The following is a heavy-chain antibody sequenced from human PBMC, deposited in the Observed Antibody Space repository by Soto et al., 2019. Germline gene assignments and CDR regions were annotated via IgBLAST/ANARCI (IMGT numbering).Heavy chain of an antibody. CDR1: GFTFSRYG. D-gene: IGHD2-2*01. CDR3: ARDPSEGRVGNWFES. CDR2: ISSTTSYV. J-gene: IGHJ5*01. Sequence: EVQLVESGGGRVKPGGSLRLSCAASGFTFSRYGMNWLRQAPGKGLEWVASISSTTSYVYYADSVKGRFSTSRDNAKNILYLEMYALRTEDTAVYYCARDPSEGRVGNWFESWGQGTLVTVSS. V-gene: IGHV3-21*06.